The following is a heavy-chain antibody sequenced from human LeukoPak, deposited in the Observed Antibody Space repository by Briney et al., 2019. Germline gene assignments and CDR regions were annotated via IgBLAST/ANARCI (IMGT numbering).Heavy chain of an antibody. V-gene: IGHV4-39*07. CDR3: ARKREGPTTGIDY. D-gene: IGHD1-26*01. J-gene: IGHJ4*02. Sequence: SETLSLTCTVSGVSISSTNSSWGWLRQSPRTGLEWIGNIHSSGSTYYNPSLKSRVTISIDTSENQFSLKLTSVTAADTAVYYCARKREGPTTGIDYWGQGTLVTVSS. CDR1: GVSISSTNSS. CDR2: IHSSGST.